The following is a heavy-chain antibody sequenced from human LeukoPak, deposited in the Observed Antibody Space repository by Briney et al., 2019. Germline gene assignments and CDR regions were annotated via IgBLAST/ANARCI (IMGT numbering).Heavy chain of an antibody. CDR3: CPLNRIVNY. CDR2: IKSETDGGTS. J-gene: IGHJ4*02. CDR1: GFPFTNAW. V-gene: IGHV3-15*01. Sequence: GGSLRLSCATSGFPFTNAWTSWVRQAPGKGLEWVGRIKSETDGGTSDFAVPVKGRFSISRDDSKNTLYLQMSSLTTEDTAVYYCCPLNRIVNYWGQGTLVTVSS. D-gene: IGHD3-22*01.